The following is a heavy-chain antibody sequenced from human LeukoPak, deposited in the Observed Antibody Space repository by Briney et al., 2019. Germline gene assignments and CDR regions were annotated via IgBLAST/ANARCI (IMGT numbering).Heavy chain of an antibody. V-gene: IGHV4-59*12. Sequence: PSETLSLTCTVSGGSISSYYWSWIRQPPGKGLEWIGYIYYSGSTNYNPSLKSRVTISVDTSKNQFSLKLSSVTAADTAVYYCARDLSSSPYYYGMDVWGQGTTVTVSS. CDR1: GGSISSYY. J-gene: IGHJ6*02. CDR2: IYYSGST. CDR3: ARDLSSSPYYYGMDV. D-gene: IGHD6-13*01.